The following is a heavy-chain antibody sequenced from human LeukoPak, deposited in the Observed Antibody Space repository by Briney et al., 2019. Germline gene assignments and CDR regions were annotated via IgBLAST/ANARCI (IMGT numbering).Heavy chain of an antibody. CDR2: IYTSGST. D-gene: IGHD6-13*01. CDR3: ARQYSTNWYDDRGWFDP. Sequence: SETLSLTCTVSGGSINNYYWSWIRQPAGKGLEWIGRIYTSGSTNYNPSLKSRVTMSVDTSKNQFSLKLSSVTAADTAFYYCARQYSTNWYDDRGWFDPWGQGTLVTVSS. V-gene: IGHV4-4*07. J-gene: IGHJ5*02. CDR1: GGSINNYY.